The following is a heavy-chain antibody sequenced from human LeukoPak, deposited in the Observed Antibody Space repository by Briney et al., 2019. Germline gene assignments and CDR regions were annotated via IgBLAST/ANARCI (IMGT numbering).Heavy chain of an antibody. J-gene: IGHJ6*02. CDR1: GGSFSGYY. CDR3: AINTEALKDYGKDR. CDR2: INHSGNT. V-gene: IGHV4-34*01. D-gene: IGHD2-2*02. Sequence: SETLSLTCAVYGGSFSGYYWTWIRQPPGRGLEWIGEINHSGNTNYIPSLKSRLTISADTSKNHFSLKLSSVTAADTAVYYCAINTEALKDYGKDRWGQGTRSPSP.